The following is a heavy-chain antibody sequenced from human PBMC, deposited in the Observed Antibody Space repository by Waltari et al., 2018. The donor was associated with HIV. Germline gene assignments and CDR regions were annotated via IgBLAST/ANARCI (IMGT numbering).Heavy chain of an antibody. V-gene: IGHV3-74*01. Sequence: EVQLVESGGGLVKPGGSLRLSCAASGSTCSSYWVHWVRQAPGKGLVWVSRINSDGSSTSYSDSVKGRFTISRDNAKNTLYLQMNSLRAEDTAVYYCARVLIVPAAIPDAFDIWGQGTMVTVSS. CDR2: INSDGSST. CDR3: ARVLIVPAAIPDAFDI. D-gene: IGHD2-2*01. J-gene: IGHJ3*02. CDR1: GSTCSSYW.